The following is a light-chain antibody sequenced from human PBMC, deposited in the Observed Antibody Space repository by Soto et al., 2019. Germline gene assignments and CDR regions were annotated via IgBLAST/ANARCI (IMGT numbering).Light chain of an antibody. CDR3: SSYAASNNFYVG. J-gene: IGLJ3*02. CDR1: NSEDSGYNY. Sequence: QAALAQPPSTSGSPGQSVTISSTGNNSEDSGYNYVSLYQQYPGSVPKFMIYEVTMLPLVVPDRFSGSKSFFSASLTVSGLQSEDEADYYCSSYAASNNFYVGFGGGTKVTVL. CDR2: EVT. V-gene: IGLV2-8*01.